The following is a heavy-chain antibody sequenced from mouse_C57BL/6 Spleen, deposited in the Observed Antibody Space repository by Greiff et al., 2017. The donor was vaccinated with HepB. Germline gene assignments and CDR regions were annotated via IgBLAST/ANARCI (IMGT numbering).Heavy chain of an antibody. CDR3: ARSQLYDYDGRVYFDY. CDR2: IDPSDSET. CDR1: GYTFTSYW. J-gene: IGHJ2*01. V-gene: IGHV1-52*01. Sequence: QVQLQQPGAELVRPGYSVKLSCKASGYTFTSYWMHWVKQRPIQGLEWIGNIDPSDSETHYNQKFKDKATLTVDKSSSTTYMQLSSLTSEDSAVYYCARSQLYDYDGRVYFDYWGQGTTLTVSS. D-gene: IGHD2-4*01.